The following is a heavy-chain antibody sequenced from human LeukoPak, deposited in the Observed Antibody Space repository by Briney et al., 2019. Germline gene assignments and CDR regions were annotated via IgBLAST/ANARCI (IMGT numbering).Heavy chain of an antibody. D-gene: IGHD2-8*02. CDR1: GVNVSSHY. Sequence: GGSLRLSCAASGVNVSSHYMNWVRRAPGKGLEWVSVIYGVDGTSYADSVKGRFTISRDNSKHTVYLQMNSLRAEDTAVYYCASDLVYWGQGTLVTVSS. CDR2: IYGVDGT. J-gene: IGHJ4*02. CDR3: ASDLVY. V-gene: IGHV3-53*01.